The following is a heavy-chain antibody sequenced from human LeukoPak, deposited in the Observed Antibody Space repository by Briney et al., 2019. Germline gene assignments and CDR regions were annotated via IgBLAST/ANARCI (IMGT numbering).Heavy chain of an antibody. CDR2: IYYSGST. D-gene: IGHD3-10*01. CDR3: ARVDLPTELWFGELYWFDP. Sequence: TPSETLSLTCTVSGGSISSSSYYWSWIRQPPGKGLEWIGYIYYSGSTYYNPSLKSRVTISVDTSKNQFSLKLSSVTAADTAVYYCARVDLPTELWFGELYWFDPWGQGTLVTVSS. V-gene: IGHV4-61*05. CDR1: GGSISSSSYY. J-gene: IGHJ5*02.